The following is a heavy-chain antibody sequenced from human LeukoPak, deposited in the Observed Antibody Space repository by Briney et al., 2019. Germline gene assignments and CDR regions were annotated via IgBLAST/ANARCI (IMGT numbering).Heavy chain of an antibody. CDR3: ARVRRYCSGGSCPRLGWFDP. D-gene: IGHD2-15*01. J-gene: IGHJ5*02. CDR2: ISSSSNYI. Sequence: PGGSLRLSCAASGFTFSSYTMNWVRQAPGKGLEWVSSISSSSNYIYYADSVKGRFTISRDNAKNSLYLQMNSLRAEDTAVYYCARVRRYCSGGSCPRLGWFDPWGQGTLVTVSS. V-gene: IGHV3-21*01. CDR1: GFTFSSYT.